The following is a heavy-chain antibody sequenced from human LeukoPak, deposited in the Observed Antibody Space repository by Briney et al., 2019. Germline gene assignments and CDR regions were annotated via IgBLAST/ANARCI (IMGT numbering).Heavy chain of an antibody. D-gene: IGHD2-2*01. Sequence: SETLSLTCTVSGGSISSYYWSWIRQPPGKGLEWIGYIYYSGSTNYNPSLKSRVTTSVDTSKNQFSLKLSSVTAADTAVYYCARDTRYCSSTSCPVDGMDVWGQGTTVTVSS. V-gene: IGHV4-59*01. CDR3: ARDTRYCSSTSCPVDGMDV. CDR1: GGSISSYY. J-gene: IGHJ6*02. CDR2: IYYSGST.